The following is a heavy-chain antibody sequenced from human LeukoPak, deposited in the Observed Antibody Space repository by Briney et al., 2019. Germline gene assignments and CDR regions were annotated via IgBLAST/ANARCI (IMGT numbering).Heavy chain of an antibody. CDR2: ISSSSSYI. CDR3: ARDDPTNPGNKGAFDI. CDR1: GFTFSSYS. D-gene: IGHD4-23*01. Sequence: PGGSLRLSCAASGFTFSSYSMNWVRQAPGKGLEWVSSISSSSSYIYYADSVKGRFTISRDNAKNSLYLQMNSLRAEDTAVYYCARDDPTNPGNKGAFDIWGQGTMVTVSS. V-gene: IGHV3-21*01. J-gene: IGHJ3*02.